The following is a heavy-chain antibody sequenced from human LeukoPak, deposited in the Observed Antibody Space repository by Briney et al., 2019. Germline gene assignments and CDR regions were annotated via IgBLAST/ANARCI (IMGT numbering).Heavy chain of an antibody. V-gene: IGHV3-33*01. Sequence: GGSLRLSCAASGFTFSSYGMHWVRQAPGKGLEWVAVIWYDGSNKYYADSVKGRFTISRDNSKNTLYLQMNSLRAEDTAVYYCARDTAPYYYDSSGSDYWGQGTLVTVSS. CDR2: IWYDGSNK. CDR1: GFTFSSYG. CDR3: ARDTAPYYYDSSGSDY. J-gene: IGHJ4*02. D-gene: IGHD3-22*01.